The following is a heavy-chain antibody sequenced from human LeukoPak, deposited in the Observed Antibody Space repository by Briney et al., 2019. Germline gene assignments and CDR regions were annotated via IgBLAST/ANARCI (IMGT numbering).Heavy chain of an antibody. V-gene: IGHV4-61*02. Sequence: SETLSLTCTVSGGSISSGSYYWSWIRQPAGKGLEWIGRIYTSGSTNYNPSLKSRVTISVDTSKNQFSLKLSSVTAADTAVYYCARAGYYGSGSYSGYYYYYYMDVWGKGTTVTISS. CDR2: IYTSGST. CDR1: GGSISSGSYY. CDR3: ARAGYYGSGSYSGYYYYYYMDV. D-gene: IGHD3-10*01. J-gene: IGHJ6*03.